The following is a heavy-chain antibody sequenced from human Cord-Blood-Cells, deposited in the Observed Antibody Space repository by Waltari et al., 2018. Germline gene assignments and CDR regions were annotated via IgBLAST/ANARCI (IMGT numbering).Heavy chain of an antibody. D-gene: IGHD3-22*01. CDR3: ASTAPYYYDSSGYYYFDY. V-gene: IGHV4-39*01. J-gene: IGHJ4*02. CDR1: GGSISSSSYY. CDR2: IYYSGST. Sequence: SGGSISSSSYYWGWIRQPPGKGLEWIGSIYYSGSTYYNPSLKSRVTISVDTSKNQFSLKLSSVTAADTAVYYCASTAPYYYDSSGYYYFDYWGQGTLVTVSS.